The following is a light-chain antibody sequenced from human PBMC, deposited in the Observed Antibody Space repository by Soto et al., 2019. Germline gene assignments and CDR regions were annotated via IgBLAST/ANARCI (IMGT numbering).Light chain of an antibody. V-gene: IGKV1-39*01. CDR3: QHNYSPPT. J-gene: IGKJ1*01. Sequence: DIQLTQSPSSLSASVGDRVTITCRARESINSNLNWYQQRPGKAPKLLIYTASSLQSGVPSRFSGSGSGTDYTLTITGLQPEDFATDFGQHNYSPPTFGRGTKVEIK. CDR1: ESINSN. CDR2: TAS.